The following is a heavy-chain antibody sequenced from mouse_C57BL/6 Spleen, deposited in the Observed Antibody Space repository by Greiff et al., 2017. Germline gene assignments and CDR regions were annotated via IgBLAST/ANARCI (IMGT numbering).Heavy chain of an antibody. CDR1: GYSITSGYD. J-gene: IGHJ4*01. V-gene: IGHV3-1*01. Sequence: EVQRVESGPGMVKPSQSLSLTCTVTGYSITSGYDWHWIRHFPGNKLEWMGYISYSGSTNYNPSLKSRISITHDTSKNHFFLKLNSVTTEDTATYYCAGGAMDYWGQGTSVTVSS. CDR2: ISYSGST. CDR3: AGGAMDY.